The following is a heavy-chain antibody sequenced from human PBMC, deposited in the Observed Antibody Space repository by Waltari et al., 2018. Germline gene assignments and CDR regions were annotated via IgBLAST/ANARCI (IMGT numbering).Heavy chain of an antibody. J-gene: IGHJ5*02. CDR3: ARGHCSSTSCYAEDWFDP. D-gene: IGHD2-2*01. Sequence: QVQLQESGPGLVKPSQTLSLTCTVSGGSISSGGYYWSWIRPHPGKGLEWIGYIYYSGSTYYNPSLKSRVTISVDTSKNQFSLKLSSVTAADTAVYYCARGHCSSTSCYAEDWFDPWGQGTLVTVSS. CDR2: IYYSGST. V-gene: IGHV4-31*03. CDR1: GGSISSGGYY.